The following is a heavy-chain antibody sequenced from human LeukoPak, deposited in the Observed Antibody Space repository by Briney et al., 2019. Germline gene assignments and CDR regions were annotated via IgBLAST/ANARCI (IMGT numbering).Heavy chain of an antibody. CDR1: GFTFSSYA. CDR2: ISGSGGST. J-gene: IGHJ4*02. CDR3: AKEGDIVVVPAATPFDY. Sequence: GGSLRLSCAASGFTFSSYAMSWVRQAPGKGLEWVSAISGSGGSTYYADSVKGRFTISRDNSKNTLYLQMNSLRAEDTAVYYCAKEGDIVVVPAATPFDYWGQGTLVTVSS. D-gene: IGHD2-2*01. V-gene: IGHV3-23*01.